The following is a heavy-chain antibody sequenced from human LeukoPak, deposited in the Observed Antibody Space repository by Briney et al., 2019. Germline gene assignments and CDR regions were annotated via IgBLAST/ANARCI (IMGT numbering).Heavy chain of an antibody. J-gene: IGHJ4*02. V-gene: IGHV3-9*01. CDR1: GFTFDDYA. CDR3: AKDIVRGSSAPAD. D-gene: IGHD6-19*01. Sequence: GGSLRLSCAASGFTFDDYATHWVRQAPGKGLEWVSGISWSSGSIGYADSVKGRFTISRDNAKNSLYLQMNSLRAEDTALYYCAKDIVRGSSAPADWGQGTLVTVSS. CDR2: ISWSSGSI.